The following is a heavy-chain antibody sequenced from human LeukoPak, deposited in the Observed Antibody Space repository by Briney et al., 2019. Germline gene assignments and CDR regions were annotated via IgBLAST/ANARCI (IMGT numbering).Heavy chain of an antibody. CDR1: GYTFTSYD. V-gene: IGHV1-8*01. D-gene: IGHD3-22*01. CDR3: ARDLEYYYDSSGYYSPGL. CDR2: MNPNSGNT. J-gene: IGHJ4*02. Sequence: GASVKVSCKASGYTFTSYDINWVRQATGQGLEWMGWMNPNSGNTGYAQKFQGRVTMTRDTSISTAYMELSRLRSDDTAVYYCARDLEYYYDSSGYYSPGLWGQGTLVTVSS.